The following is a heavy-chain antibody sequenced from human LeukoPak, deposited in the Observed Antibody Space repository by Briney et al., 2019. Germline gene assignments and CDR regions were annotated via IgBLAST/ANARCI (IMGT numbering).Heavy chain of an antibody. Sequence: SETLSLTCTVSGGSISSSSYYWGWIRQPPGKGLEWIGSIYYSGSTYYNPSLKSRVTISVDTSKNQFSLKLSSVTAADTAVYYCARGQVEMATITAFDIWGQGTMVTVSS. CDR3: ARGQVEMATITAFDI. V-gene: IGHV4-39*01. J-gene: IGHJ3*02. CDR2: IYYSGST. D-gene: IGHD5-24*01. CDR1: GGSISSSSYY.